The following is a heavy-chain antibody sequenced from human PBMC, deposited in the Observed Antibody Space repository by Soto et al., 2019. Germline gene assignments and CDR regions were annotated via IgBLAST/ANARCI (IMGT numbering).Heavy chain of an antibody. J-gene: IGHJ4*02. D-gene: IGHD6-19*01. V-gene: IGHV3-74*01. CDR2: VKSDGSST. CDR3: ASGLITVAGTRNY. Sequence: GGPLSLSCVGSGFTFSNYWMHWVRQAPGKGLEGVSRVKSDGSSTSYADSVKGRFTISRDNAKNTLYLQMNSLRADTAVYYCASGLITVAGTRNYWGPGTLVTVSS. CDR1: GFTFSNYW.